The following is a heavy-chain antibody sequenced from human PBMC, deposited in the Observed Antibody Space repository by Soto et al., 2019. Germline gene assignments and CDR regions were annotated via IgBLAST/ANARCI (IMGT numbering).Heavy chain of an antibody. J-gene: IGHJ5*02. Sequence: GESLKISCKGSGYSFTSYWISWVRQMPGKVLEWMGRIDPSDSYTNYSPTFQGHVTISADKSISTAYLQWSSLKASDPATYLCPGGGAVASSSVDPWGRVTRVTVSS. CDR3: PGGGAVASSSVDP. D-gene: IGHD2-15*01. CDR1: GYSFTSYW. CDR2: IDPSDSYT. V-gene: IGHV5-10-1*01.